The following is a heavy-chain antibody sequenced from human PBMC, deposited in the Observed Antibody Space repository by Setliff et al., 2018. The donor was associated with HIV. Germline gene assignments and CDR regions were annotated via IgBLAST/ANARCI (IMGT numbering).Heavy chain of an antibody. V-gene: IGHV4-39*07. CDR3: AREKIVVLRAYHFDY. J-gene: IGHJ4*02. CDR1: GGSISSSSYY. D-gene: IGHD3-22*01. Sequence: SETLSLTCTVSGGSISSSSYYWGWIRQPPGKGLEWIGSIYYSGSTYYNPSLKSRVTISLDTSENQFSLKLRSVTPADTAVYYCAREKIVVLRAYHFDYWGLGTLVTVSS. CDR2: IYYSGST.